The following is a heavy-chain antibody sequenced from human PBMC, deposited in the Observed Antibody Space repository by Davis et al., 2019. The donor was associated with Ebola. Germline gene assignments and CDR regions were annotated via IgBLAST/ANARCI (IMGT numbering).Heavy chain of an antibody. CDR3: AREGLGSDRYFDY. CDR1: GFTFSSYS. J-gene: IGHJ4*02. V-gene: IGHV3-66*01. CDR2: IYSGGST. D-gene: IGHD3-10*01. Sequence: GESLKISCAASGFTFSSYSMNWVRQAPGKGLEWVSVIYSGGSTYYADSVKGRFTISRDNSKNTLYLQMNSLRAEDTAVYYCAREGLGSDRYFDYWGQGTLVTVSS.